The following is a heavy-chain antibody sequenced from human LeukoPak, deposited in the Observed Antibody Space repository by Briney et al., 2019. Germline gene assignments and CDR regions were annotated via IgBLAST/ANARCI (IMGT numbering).Heavy chain of an antibody. CDR1: GFTFDDYG. J-gene: IGHJ4*02. CDR3: ARDLAVGDY. V-gene: IGHV3-48*01. D-gene: IGHD6-19*01. Sequence: GGSLRLSCAASGFTFDDYGMGWVRQAPGKGLEWVSYISSSSSTIYYADSVKGRFTISRDNAKNSLYLQMNSLRAEDTAVYYCARDLAVGDYWGQGTLVTVSS. CDR2: ISSSSSTI.